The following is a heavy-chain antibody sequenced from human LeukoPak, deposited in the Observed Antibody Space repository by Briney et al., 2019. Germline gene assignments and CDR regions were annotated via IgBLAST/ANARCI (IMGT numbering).Heavy chain of an antibody. CDR2: IYYSGST. V-gene: IGHV4-31*02. CDR3: AREVVVTAGYYYYGMDV. D-gene: IGHD2-21*02. J-gene: IGHJ6*02. Sequence: LRLSCAASGFTFSSYAMSWVRQAPGKGLEWIGYIYYSGSTYYNPSLKSRVTISVDTSKNQFSLKLSSVTAADTAVYYCAREVVVTAGYYYYGMDVWGQGTTVTVSS. CDR1: GFTFSSYA.